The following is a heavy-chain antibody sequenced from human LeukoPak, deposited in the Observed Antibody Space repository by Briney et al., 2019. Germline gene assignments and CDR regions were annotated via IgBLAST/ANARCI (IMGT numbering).Heavy chain of an antibody. J-gene: IGHJ6*03. D-gene: IGHD5-12*01. V-gene: IGHV3-20*04. Sequence: GGSLRLSCAASGFTFDDYGMSWARQAPGKGLEWVSGIKWNGGSTGYADSVKGRFTISRHNAKNSLYLQMNSLRAEDTALYYCARAGNGYEYYYYMDVWGKGTTVTVSS. CDR3: ARAGNGYEYYYYMDV. CDR1: GFTFDDYG. CDR2: IKWNGGST.